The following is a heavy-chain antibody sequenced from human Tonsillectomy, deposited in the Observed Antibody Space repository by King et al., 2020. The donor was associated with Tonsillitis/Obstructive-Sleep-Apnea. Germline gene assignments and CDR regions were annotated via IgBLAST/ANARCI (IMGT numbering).Heavy chain of an antibody. Sequence: VQLVESGAEVKKPGASVKVSCKASGYTFTGYYMYWVRQAPGQGLEWMGWINPNSGGTNCAQKFQGRVTMTRDTSISTAYMELSRLRSDDTAVYYCARGPWLQLSEEPYYYYGMDVWGQGTTVTVSS. CDR2: INPNSGGT. D-gene: IGHD5-24*01. CDR3: ARGPWLQLSEEPYYYYGMDV. V-gene: IGHV1-2*02. CDR1: GYTFTGYY. J-gene: IGHJ6*02.